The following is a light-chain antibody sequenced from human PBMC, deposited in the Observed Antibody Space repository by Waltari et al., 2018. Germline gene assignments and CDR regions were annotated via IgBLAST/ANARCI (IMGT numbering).Light chain of an antibody. J-gene: IGLJ2*01. Sequence: SYDLTQPPSVSVYPGQTARITCSGDAFPRLYAYWYQQKPGQAPVLLIYKDSGRPPGIPERFSGSSSGTTVTLTISGVQAEDEADYYCQSADTNFADHVAFGGGTQLTVL. CDR3: QSADTNFADHVA. CDR1: AFPRLY. V-gene: IGLV3-25*03. CDR2: KDS.